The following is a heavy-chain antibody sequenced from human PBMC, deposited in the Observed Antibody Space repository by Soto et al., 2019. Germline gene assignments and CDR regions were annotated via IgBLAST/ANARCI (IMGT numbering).Heavy chain of an antibody. D-gene: IGHD6-13*01. V-gene: IGHV5-10-1*03. CDR1: GYSFTSYW. CDR2: IDPSDSYT. Sequence: EVQLVQSGAEVKKPGESLRISCKGSGYSFTSYWISWVRQMPGKGLEWMGRIDPSDSYTNYSPSFQGHVTISADKSISTAYLQWSSLKASDTAMYYCARSRIAAAGLYYYYYGMDVWGQGTTVTVSS. J-gene: IGHJ6*02. CDR3: ARSRIAAAGLYYYYYGMDV.